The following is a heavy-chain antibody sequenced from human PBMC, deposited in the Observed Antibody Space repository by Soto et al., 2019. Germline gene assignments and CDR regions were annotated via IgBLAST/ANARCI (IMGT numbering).Heavy chain of an antibody. D-gene: IGHD3-10*01. CDR2: IHYSGST. V-gene: IGHV4-39*01. CDR1: SGSISSSSYY. Sequence: SETLSLTCTVSSGSISSSSYYWGWIRQPPGKGLEWIGSIHYSGSTYYNPSLKSRVTISVDTSKNQFSLKLSSVTAADTAVYYCARLAMVHGKGNWFDPWGQGTLVTVSS. CDR3: ARLAMVHGKGNWFDP. J-gene: IGHJ5*02.